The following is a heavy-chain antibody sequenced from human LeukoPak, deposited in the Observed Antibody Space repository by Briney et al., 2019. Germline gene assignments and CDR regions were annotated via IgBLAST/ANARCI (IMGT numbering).Heavy chain of an antibody. D-gene: IGHD6-19*01. J-gene: IGHJ4*02. V-gene: IGHV3-30*14. CDR1: GFTFSSYA. CDR3: ATGNQWLAFDY. CDR2: ISYDGSNK. Sequence: GGSLRLSCAASGFTFSSYAMHWVRQAPGKGLEWVAVISYDGSNKYYADSVKGRFTISRDNSKNTLYLQVNSLRVEDTAVYYCATGNQWLAFDYWGQGTLVAVSS.